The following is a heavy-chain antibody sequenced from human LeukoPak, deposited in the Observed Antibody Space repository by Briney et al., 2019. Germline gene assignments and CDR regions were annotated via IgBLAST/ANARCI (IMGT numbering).Heavy chain of an antibody. J-gene: IGHJ4*02. CDR2: IKPDGSEK. CDR3: ASTVL. CDR1: GFTFSNYW. Sequence: GGSLILSCAASGFTFSNYWMNWVRQAPGKGLEWVANIKPDGSEKYYVDSVKGRFTISRDNAKNSLYLQMNSLRAEDTAVYYCASTVLWGQGTLVSVSS. D-gene: IGHD4-17*01. V-gene: IGHV3-7*01.